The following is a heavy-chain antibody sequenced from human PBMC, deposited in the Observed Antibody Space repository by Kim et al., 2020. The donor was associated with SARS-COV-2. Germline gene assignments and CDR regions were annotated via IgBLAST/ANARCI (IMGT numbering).Heavy chain of an antibody. CDR3: AKAKRALAYCGGDCSYYYYGMDV. Sequence: GGSLRLSCAASGFTFSSYAMSWVRQAPGKGLEWVSAISGSGGSTYYADSVKGRFTISRDNSKNTLYLQMNSLRAEDTAVYYCAKAKRALAYCGGDCSYYYYGMDVWGQGTTVTVSS. CDR1: GFTFSSYA. J-gene: IGHJ6*02. V-gene: IGHV3-23*01. D-gene: IGHD2-21*02. CDR2: ISGSGGST.